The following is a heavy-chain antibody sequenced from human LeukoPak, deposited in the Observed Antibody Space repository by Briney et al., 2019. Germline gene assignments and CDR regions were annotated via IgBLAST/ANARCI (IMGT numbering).Heavy chain of an antibody. V-gene: IGHV1-69*04. CDR3: ARVASHSQDY. CDR1: GGTFSSFA. J-gene: IGHJ4*02. Sequence: SVKVSCKASGGTFSSFAISWVRQAPGQGLEWMGRIIPILGIANYAQKFQGRVTITADKSTSTAYMELSSLRSEDTAVYYCARVASHSQDYWGQGTLVTVSS. CDR2: IIPILGIA.